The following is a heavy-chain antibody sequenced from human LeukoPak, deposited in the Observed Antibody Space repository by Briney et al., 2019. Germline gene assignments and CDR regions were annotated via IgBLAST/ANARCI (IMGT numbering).Heavy chain of an antibody. CDR3: ANFVVVGYYYGSGTEYFQH. CDR2: IRFDGNNK. Sequence: GGSLRLSCAASGFTFSKYGMHWVRQAPGKGLEWVTFIRFDGNNKYYADSVKGRFTVSRDNSKNTLYLQMNSLRAEDTAVYYCANFVVVGYYYGSGTEYFQHWGQGTLVTVSS. D-gene: IGHD3-10*01. CDR1: GFTFSKYG. V-gene: IGHV3-30*02. J-gene: IGHJ1*01.